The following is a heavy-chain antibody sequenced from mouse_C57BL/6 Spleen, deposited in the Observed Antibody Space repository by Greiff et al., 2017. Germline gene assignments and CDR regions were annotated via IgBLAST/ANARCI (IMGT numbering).Heavy chain of an antibody. D-gene: IGHD2-5*01. Sequence: EVKLVEPGGGLVQPKGSLKLSCAASGFSFNTYAMNWVRQAPGKGLEWVARISSKSNNYATYYADSVKDRFTISRDDSESMLYLQMNNFTTEDTAMYYFVRGYSSYFDVWGTGTTVTVSS. J-gene: IGHJ1*03. CDR2: ISSKSNNYAT. V-gene: IGHV10-1*01. CDR3: VRGYSSYFDV. CDR1: GFSFNTYA.